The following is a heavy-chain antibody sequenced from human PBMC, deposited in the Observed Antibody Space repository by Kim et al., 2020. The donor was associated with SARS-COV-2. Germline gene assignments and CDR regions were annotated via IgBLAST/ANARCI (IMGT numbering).Heavy chain of an antibody. V-gene: IGHV3-30-3*01. Sequence: GGSLRLSCSASGFGFSGYNMHWVRQPPGKGLEWVAFISYHGNDKNYAESVNGRFTVSRDNSKNRLYLQLNSLRPEDSAVYSCVRDPPGGVHFLDYWGQG. D-gene: IGHD3-10*01. CDR2: ISYHGNDK. CDR1: GFGFSGYN. J-gene: IGHJ4*02. CDR3: VRDPPGGVHFLDY.